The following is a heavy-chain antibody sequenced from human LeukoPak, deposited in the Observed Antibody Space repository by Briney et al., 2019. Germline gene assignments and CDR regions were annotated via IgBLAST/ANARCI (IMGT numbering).Heavy chain of an antibody. D-gene: IGHD5-12*01. CDR2: ISAYNGNT. CDR1: GYTFTGYY. Sequence: ASVKVSCKASGYTFTGYYMHWVRQAPGQGLEWMGWISAYNGNTNYAQKLQGRVTMTTDTSTSTAYMELRSLRSDDTAVYYCARDSGYDYAFDYWGQGTLVTVSS. CDR3: ARDSGYDYAFDY. J-gene: IGHJ4*02. V-gene: IGHV1-18*04.